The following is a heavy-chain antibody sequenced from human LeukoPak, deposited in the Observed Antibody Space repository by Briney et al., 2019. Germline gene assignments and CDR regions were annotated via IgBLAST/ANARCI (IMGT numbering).Heavy chain of an antibody. J-gene: IGHJ4*02. V-gene: IGHV4-34*01. CDR2: INHSGST. D-gene: IGHD1-26*01. CDR1: GGSFSGYY. Sequence: SETLSPTCAVYGGSFSGYYWSWIRQPPGKGLEWIGEINHSGSTNYNPSLKSRVTISVDTSKNQFSLKLSSVTAADTAVYYCARGRGGGRYFDYWGQGTLVTVSS. CDR3: ARGRGGGRYFDY.